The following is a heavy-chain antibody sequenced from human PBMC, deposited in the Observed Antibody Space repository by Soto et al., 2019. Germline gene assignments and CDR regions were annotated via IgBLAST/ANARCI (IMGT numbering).Heavy chain of an antibody. J-gene: IGHJ4*02. CDR2: INPNSGGT. D-gene: IGHD6-19*01. V-gene: IGHV1-2*02. Sequence: ASVKVSCKASGYTFTGYYMHWVRQAPGQGLEWMGWINPNSGGTNYAQKFQGRVTMTRDTSISTAYMELSRLRSDDTAVYYCARGPKPSGWYWGYWGQGTLVTVSS. CDR3: ARGPKPSGWYWGY. CDR1: GYTFTGYY.